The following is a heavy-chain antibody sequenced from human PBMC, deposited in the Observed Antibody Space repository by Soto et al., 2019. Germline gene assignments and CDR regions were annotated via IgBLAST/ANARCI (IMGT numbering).Heavy chain of an antibody. J-gene: IGHJ6*02. D-gene: IGHD6-13*01. V-gene: IGHV4-61*01. CDR1: GGSVSSGSYY. CDR2: IYYSGST. CDR3: ARSAIYSSSWYVGYYYYGMDV. Sequence: PSETLSLTCTVSGGSVSSGSYYWSWIRQPPGKGLEWIGYIYYSGSTNYNPSLKSRVTISVDTSKNQFSLKLSSVTAADTAVYYCARSAIYSSSWYVGYYYYGMDVWGQGTTVTVSS.